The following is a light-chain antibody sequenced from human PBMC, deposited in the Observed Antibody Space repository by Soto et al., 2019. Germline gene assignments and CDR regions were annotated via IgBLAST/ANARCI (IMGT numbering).Light chain of an antibody. Sequence: QSALTQPASVSGSPGQSITISCTGTSSDVGGYKFVSWYQQHPGKAPKLMIYEVSNRPSGVSNRFSGSKSGNTASLTISGLQAEDEADYYCTSYTKSNTLVVFGGGTQLNVL. CDR1: SSDVGGYKF. CDR2: EVS. J-gene: IGLJ2*01. CDR3: TSYTKSNTLVV. V-gene: IGLV2-14*01.